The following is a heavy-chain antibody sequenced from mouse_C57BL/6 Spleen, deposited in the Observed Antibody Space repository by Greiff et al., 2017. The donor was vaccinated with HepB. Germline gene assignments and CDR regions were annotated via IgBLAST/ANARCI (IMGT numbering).Heavy chain of an antibody. CDR2: INPSNGGT. V-gene: IGHV1-53*01. Sequence: VQLQQSGTELVKPGASVKLSCKASGYTFTSYWMHWVKQRPGQGLEWIGNINPSNGGTNYNEKFKSKATLTVDKSSSTAYMQLSILTSEDSAVYYCARAIEDYDGGGWFAYWGQGTLVTVSA. J-gene: IGHJ3*01. D-gene: IGHD2-4*01. CDR1: GYTFTSYW. CDR3: ARAIEDYDGGGWFAY.